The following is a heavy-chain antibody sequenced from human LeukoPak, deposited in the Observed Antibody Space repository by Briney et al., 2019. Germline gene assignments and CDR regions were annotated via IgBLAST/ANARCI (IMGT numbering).Heavy chain of an antibody. V-gene: IGHV1-2*02. Sequence: ASVKVSCKASGYTFTGYYMHWVRQAPGQGLEWMGWINPNSVGTNYAQKFQGRVTMTRDMSISTAYMELSRLRSDDTAVYYCARGRAYSSYYYGMDVWGQGTTVTVSS. D-gene: IGHD5-18*01. J-gene: IGHJ6*02. CDR1: GYTFTGYY. CDR3: ARGRAYSSYYYGMDV. CDR2: INPNSVGT.